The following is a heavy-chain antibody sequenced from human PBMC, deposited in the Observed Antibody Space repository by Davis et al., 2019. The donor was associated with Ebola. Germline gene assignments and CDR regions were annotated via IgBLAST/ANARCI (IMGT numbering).Heavy chain of an antibody. D-gene: IGHD6-25*01. CDR1: GFSFRYFW. J-gene: IGHJ5*02. Sequence: GESLKISCAASGFSFRYFWMNWLRQAPGKGLEWVAHIKADGSEEYYVDSVKGRFTISRDNAKNSLFLQMNSLGAEDTAVYYCAVGSGSGWFDPWGQGTLVTVSS. V-gene: IGHV3-7*01. CDR3: AVGSGSGWFDP. CDR2: IKADGSEE.